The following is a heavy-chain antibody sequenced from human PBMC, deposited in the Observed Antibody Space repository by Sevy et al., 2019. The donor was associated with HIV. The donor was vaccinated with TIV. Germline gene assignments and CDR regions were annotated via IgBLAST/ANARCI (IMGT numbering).Heavy chain of an antibody. D-gene: IGHD5-12*01. V-gene: IGHV3-13*01. CDR3: ARGGSDALDF. CDR2: IGSVGET. J-gene: IGHJ3*01. Sequence: GGSLRLSCAASGFTFSSYDMHWVRHSTGKGLEWVSVIGSVGETRYADSVKGRFTISRENTKNSLYLQMNSLRAGDTAVYYCARGGSDALDFWGHGTMVTVSS. CDR1: GFTFSSYD.